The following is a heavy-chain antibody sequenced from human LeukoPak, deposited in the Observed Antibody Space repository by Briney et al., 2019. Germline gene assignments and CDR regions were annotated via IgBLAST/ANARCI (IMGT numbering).Heavy chain of an antibody. CDR2: IYYSGNT. V-gene: IGHV4-39*01. CDR1: GVSISSSNSY. D-gene: IGHD3/OR15-3a*01. CDR3: ARQTGSGLFILP. Sequence: SETLSLTCTVSGVSISSSNSYWGWIRQPPGKGLEWIGSIYYSGNTYYNASLKSQVSISIDTSKNQFSLRLTSVTAADTAVYYCARQTGSGLFILPGGQGTLVTISS. J-gene: IGHJ4*02.